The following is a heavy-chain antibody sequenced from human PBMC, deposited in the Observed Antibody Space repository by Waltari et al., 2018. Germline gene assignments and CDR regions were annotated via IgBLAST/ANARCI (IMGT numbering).Heavy chain of an antibody. Sequence: QVQLQQWGAGLLKPSETLSLTCAVYGGSFSGYYWSWIRQPPGKGLEWIGEINHSGRTNYNPSLKSRVTISVDTSKNQFSLKLSSVTAADTAVYYCASSTFDYSSSWYNYWYFDLWGRGTLVTVSS. V-gene: IGHV4-34*01. CDR2: INHSGRT. J-gene: IGHJ2*01. D-gene: IGHD6-13*01. CDR3: ASSTFDYSSSWYNYWYFDL. CDR1: GGSFSGYY.